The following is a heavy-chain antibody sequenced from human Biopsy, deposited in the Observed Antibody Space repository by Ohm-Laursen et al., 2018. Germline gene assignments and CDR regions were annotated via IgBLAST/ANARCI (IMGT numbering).Heavy chain of an antibody. J-gene: IGHJ6*02. Sequence: SETLSLTCIVSGGSISSDYWSWIRQTPGKGLEWIGYIYYSGSTNYNPSLKSQVTISVDTSKNQFSLRLNSVTAADTAVYYCARATNSTGWPYYYFYGMDVWGQGTTVTVSS. D-gene: IGHD2/OR15-2a*01. V-gene: IGHV4-59*01. CDR2: IYYSGST. CDR3: ARATNSTGWPYYYFYGMDV. CDR1: GGSISSDY.